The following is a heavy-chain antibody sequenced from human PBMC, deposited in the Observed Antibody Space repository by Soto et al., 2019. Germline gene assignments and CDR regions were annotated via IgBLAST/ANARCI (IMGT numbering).Heavy chain of an antibody. V-gene: IGHV3-7*01. D-gene: IGHD3-22*01. CDR2: INQNGTKK. CDR1: GFTFGPYW. Sequence: PGGSLRLSCVASGFTFGPYWMTWVRQAPGKGLEWVANINQNGTKKFYVDSVTGRFSISRDNAKNSLYLQMNSLRAEDTAVYYCARDRTHDSSGYYYNFAFYFDYWGQGTLVTVSS. CDR3: ARDRTHDSSGYYYNFAFYFDY. J-gene: IGHJ4*02.